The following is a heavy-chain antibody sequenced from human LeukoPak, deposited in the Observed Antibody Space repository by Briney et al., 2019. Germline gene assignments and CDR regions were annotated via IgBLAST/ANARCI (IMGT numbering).Heavy chain of an antibody. Sequence: ASVKVSCKASGYTFTSYDINWVRQATGQGLEWMGWMNPNSGNTGYAQKFQGRVTMTRNTSISTAYMELSSLRSEDTAVYYYARGIAAAGTPLEFDYWGQGTLVTVSS. J-gene: IGHJ4*02. CDR3: ARGIAAAGTPLEFDY. V-gene: IGHV1-8*01. CDR2: MNPNSGNT. CDR1: GYTFTSYD. D-gene: IGHD6-13*01.